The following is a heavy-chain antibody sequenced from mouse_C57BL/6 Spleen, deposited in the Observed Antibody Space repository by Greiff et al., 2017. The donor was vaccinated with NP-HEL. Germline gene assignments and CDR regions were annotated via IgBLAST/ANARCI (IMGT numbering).Heavy chain of an antibody. CDR1: GYAFSSYW. V-gene: IGHV1-80*01. Sequence: VQLQQSGAELVKPGASVKISCKASGYAFSSYWMNWVKQRPGKGLEWIGQIYPGDGDTNYNGKFKGKATLTADKSSSTAYMQLSSLTSEDSAVYFCAKSCYSSSYVDYYAMDYWGQGTSVTVSS. CDR3: AKSCYSSSYVDYYAMDY. CDR2: IYPGDGDT. D-gene: IGHD1-1*01. J-gene: IGHJ4*01.